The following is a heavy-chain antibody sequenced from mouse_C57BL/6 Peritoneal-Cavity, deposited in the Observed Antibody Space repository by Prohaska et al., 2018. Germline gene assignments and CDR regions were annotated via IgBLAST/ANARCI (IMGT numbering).Heavy chain of an antibody. CDR3: ASPIDYYGSSYDY. D-gene: IGHD1-1*01. Sequence: QVQLQQPGAELVKPGASVKLSCKDSVYTFTSYWRHWVKQRPGQGLEWIGMIHPNSGSTNYNEKVKSNATLTVDKSSSTAYMQLSSLTSEDSAVYYCASPIDYYGSSYDYWGQVTTLTVSS. CDR1: VYTFTSYW. V-gene: IGHV1-64*01. CDR2: IHPNSGST. J-gene: IGHJ2*01.